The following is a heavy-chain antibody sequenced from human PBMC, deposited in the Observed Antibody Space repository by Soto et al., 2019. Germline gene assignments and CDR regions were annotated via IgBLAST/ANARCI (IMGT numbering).Heavy chain of an antibody. J-gene: IGHJ4*02. CDR1: GFTVTNLY. CDR2: ISSGGST. CDR3: ARYTFGGAYDFCH. Sequence: EVQLVESGGGLVRPGGSLRLSCAASGFTVTNLYMTWVRQAPGKGLEWVSVISSGGSTYYADSVKGRFTISRDNSKNTLYLEMNSLRAGDTAVYYCARYTFGGAYDFCHGGEGTLVTVSS. D-gene: IGHD3-3*01. V-gene: IGHV3-66*01.